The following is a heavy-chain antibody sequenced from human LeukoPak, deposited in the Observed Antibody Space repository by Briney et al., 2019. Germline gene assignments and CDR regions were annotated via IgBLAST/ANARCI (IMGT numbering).Heavy chain of an antibody. Sequence: SQTLSLTCAISGDSVSSNSAAWNWIRQSPSRGLEWLGRTYYRSKWYNDYAVSVKSRITINPDTSKNQFSLQLNSVTPGDTAVYYCARDLDCTNGVCYTYGMDVWGQGTTVTVSS. D-gene: IGHD2-8*01. V-gene: IGHV6-1*01. CDR2: TYYRSKWYN. CDR3: ARDLDCTNGVCYTYGMDV. J-gene: IGHJ6*02. CDR1: GDSVSSNSAA.